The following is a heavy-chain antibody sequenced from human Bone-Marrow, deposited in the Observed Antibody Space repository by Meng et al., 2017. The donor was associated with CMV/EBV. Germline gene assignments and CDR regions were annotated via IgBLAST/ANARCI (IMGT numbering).Heavy chain of an antibody. CDR2: IYHSGST. V-gene: IGHV4-4*02. Sequence: SETLSLTCAVSGGSISSSNWWSWVRQPPGKGLEWIGEIYHSGSTNYNPSLKSRVTISVDKSKNQFSLKLSSVTAADTAVYYCVTRYSSGWTYDYWGQGTRVTGSS. D-gene: IGHD6-19*01. J-gene: IGHJ4*02. CDR1: GGSISSSNW. CDR3: VTRYSSGWTYDY.